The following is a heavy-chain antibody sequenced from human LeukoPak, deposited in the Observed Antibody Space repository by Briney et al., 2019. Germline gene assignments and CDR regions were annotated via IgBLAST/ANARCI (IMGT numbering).Heavy chain of an antibody. CDR2: IYYSGST. Sequence: SETLSLTCTVSGVSISSSNSYWGWVRQPPGKGLEWIGSIYYSGSTYYNPSLKSRVTISVDTSKNQFSLKLSSVTAADTAVYYCARALGWFGELIPSSFDYWGQGTLVTVSS. J-gene: IGHJ4*02. CDR1: GVSISSSNSY. V-gene: IGHV4-39*07. D-gene: IGHD3-10*01. CDR3: ARALGWFGELIPSSFDY.